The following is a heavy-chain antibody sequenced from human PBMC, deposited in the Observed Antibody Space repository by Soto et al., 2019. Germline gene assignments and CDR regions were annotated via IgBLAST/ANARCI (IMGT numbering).Heavy chain of an antibody. Sequence: QVQLVESGGGVVQPGRSLRLSCAACGFTFSSYAMHWVRQAPGKGLEWVAVISYDGSNKYYADSVKGRFTISRDNSKNKLYLQMNSLRAEDTAVYYCARDGPRISMVRGVPNDYWGQGNLVTVSS. CDR2: ISYDGSNK. J-gene: IGHJ4*02. V-gene: IGHV3-30-3*01. D-gene: IGHD3-10*01. CDR1: GFTFSSYA. CDR3: ARDGPRISMVRGVPNDY.